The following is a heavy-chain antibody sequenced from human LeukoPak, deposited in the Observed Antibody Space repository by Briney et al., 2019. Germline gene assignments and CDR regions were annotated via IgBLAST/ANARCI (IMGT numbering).Heavy chain of an antibody. CDR2: IYYSGSA. D-gene: IGHD5-18*01. V-gene: IGHV4-39*01. Sequence: SETLSLTCTVSGGSISSNSYSWGWIRQPPGKGLECVASIYYSGSAYYNPSLKSRVIISVDTSKNQFSLKLSPVTAADTAVYYCARLSGYSYGYVNYWGQGTLVTVSS. J-gene: IGHJ4*02. CDR3: ARLSGYSYGYVNY. CDR1: GGSISSNSYS.